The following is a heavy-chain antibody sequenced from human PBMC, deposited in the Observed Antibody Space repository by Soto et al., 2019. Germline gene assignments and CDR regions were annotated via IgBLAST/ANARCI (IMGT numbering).Heavy chain of an antibody. CDR2: IYWDGDK. D-gene: IGHD3-22*01. CDR1: GFSLSTSRGG. Sequence: QITLKESGPTLVKPTQTLTLTCTFSGFSLSTSRGGVGWVRQPPGKALEWLTFIYWDGDKRYSPSLKSRLTTTKDPPNNQVALTSTSMDPVDTATHYCAHSPEEGIVVGKIFQHWGQGTMVSDSS. V-gene: IGHV2-5*02. CDR3: AHSPEEGIVVGKIFQH. J-gene: IGHJ1*01.